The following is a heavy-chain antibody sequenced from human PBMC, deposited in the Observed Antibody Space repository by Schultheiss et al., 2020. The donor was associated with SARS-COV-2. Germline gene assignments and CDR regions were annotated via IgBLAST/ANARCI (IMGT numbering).Heavy chain of an antibody. CDR3: ARNGPVTSCCNYYMDV. CDR1: GFTFSSYG. J-gene: IGHJ6*03. V-gene: IGHV3-30*03. D-gene: IGHD2-2*01. CDR2: ISYDGSNK. Sequence: GESLKISCAASGFTFSSYGMHWVRQAPGKGLEWVAVISYDGSNKYYADSVKGRFTISRDNSKNTLYLQMNSLRAEDTAVYYCARNGPVTSCCNYYMDVWGKGTTVTVSS.